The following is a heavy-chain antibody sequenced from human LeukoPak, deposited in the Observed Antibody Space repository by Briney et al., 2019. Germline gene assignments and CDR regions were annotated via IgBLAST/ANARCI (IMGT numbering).Heavy chain of an antibody. D-gene: IGHD2-8*01. CDR2: INPNSGGT. Sequence: ASVKVSCKASGYTFTGYYMHWVQQAPGQGLEWMGWINPNSGGTNYAQKFQGRVTMTRDTSISTAYMELSRLRSDDTAVYYCARDRGRGMVPNNWFDPWGQGTLVTVSS. V-gene: IGHV1-2*02. CDR3: ARDRGRGMVPNNWFDP. CDR1: GYTFTGYY. J-gene: IGHJ5*02.